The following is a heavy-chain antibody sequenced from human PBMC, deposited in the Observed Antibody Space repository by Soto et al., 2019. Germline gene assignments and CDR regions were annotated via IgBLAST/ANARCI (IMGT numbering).Heavy chain of an antibody. CDR1: GASISGYH. CDR2: ISYSGAT. D-gene: IGHD3-10*01. J-gene: IGHJ5*02. Sequence: SETLSLTCTVSGASISGYHWSWIRQPPGKGLECLGYISYSGATNYNPSLKSRVTMSIDTSKNQFSLQLNSVTAADTAVYYCARVWITMVRGVISYWFDPWGQGTLVTVSS. CDR3: ARVWITMVRGVISYWFDP. V-gene: IGHV4-59*08.